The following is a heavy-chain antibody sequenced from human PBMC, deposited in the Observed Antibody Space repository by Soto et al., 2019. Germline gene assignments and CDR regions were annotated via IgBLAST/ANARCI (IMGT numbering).Heavy chain of an antibody. CDR2: IFSSGST. J-gene: IGHJ4*02. CDR3: AREGSYSAYNFAHGIQLWSFDF. Sequence: SETLSLTCTGSGGSINTFYWSWVRQPAAKGLEWIGRIFSSGSTSLNPSLESRVAMSVDTSKNHFSLNLSSVTAADMAVYYCAREGSYSAYNFAHGIQLWSFDFWGQGALVTVSS. CDR1: GGSINTFY. D-gene: IGHD5-12*01. V-gene: IGHV4-4*07.